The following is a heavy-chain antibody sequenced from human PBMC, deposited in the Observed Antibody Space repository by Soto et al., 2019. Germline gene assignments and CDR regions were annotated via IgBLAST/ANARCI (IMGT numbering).Heavy chain of an antibody. Sequence: QVQLQQWGAGLLKPSETLSLTCAVYGGSFSNYFCNWIRQPAGKGLEWIGRIDNSGSTNYNPSLKSRITMSADTSRNQFSLKLNSVTAADTAVYYCARGGQDFWSGPFDYWGQGALVTVSS. CDR1: GGSFSNYF. V-gene: IGHV4-59*10. CDR3: ARGGQDFWSGPFDY. D-gene: IGHD3-3*01. J-gene: IGHJ4*02. CDR2: IDNSGST.